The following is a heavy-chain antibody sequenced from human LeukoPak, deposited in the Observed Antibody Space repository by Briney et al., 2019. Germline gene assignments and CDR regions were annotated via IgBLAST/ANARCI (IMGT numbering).Heavy chain of an antibody. CDR3: ARDLGYCSGGSCYFVFDY. D-gene: IGHD2-15*01. V-gene: IGHV3-7*03. CDR2: INQDGSEK. J-gene: IGHJ4*02. CDR1: GFTFSSYY. Sequence: GGSLRLSCAASGFTFSSYYMTWVRQAPGKGLEGVANINQDGSEKYYVDSVKGRFAISRDNAKNSLYLQMNSLRAEDTADYYCARDLGYCSGGSCYFVFDYWGQGTLVTVSS.